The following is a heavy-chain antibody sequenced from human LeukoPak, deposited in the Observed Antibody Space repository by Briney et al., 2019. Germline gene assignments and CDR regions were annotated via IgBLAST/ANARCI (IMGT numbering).Heavy chain of an antibody. V-gene: IGHV3-23*01. D-gene: IGHD1-20*01. Sequence: GGSLRLSCAASGFTFSSYAMSWVRQAPGKGLEWVSAISGSGGSTYYADSVKGRFTISRDNSKNTLYVQMNSLRAEDTAVYYCARGGFNWNFFDFWGQGTLVTVSS. CDR3: ARGGFNWNFFDF. CDR2: ISGSGGST. J-gene: IGHJ4*02. CDR1: GFTFSSYA.